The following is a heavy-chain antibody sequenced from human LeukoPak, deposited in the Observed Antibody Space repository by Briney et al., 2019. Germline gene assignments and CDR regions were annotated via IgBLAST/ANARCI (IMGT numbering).Heavy chain of an antibody. V-gene: IGHV3-7*03. Sequence: ETLSLTCGVSGGSISSSNWWSWARQAPGKGLEWVASINHNGNVNYYVDSVKGRFTISRDNAKNSLYLQMSNLRAEDTAVYFCARGGGLDVWGQGPRSPSP. CDR1: GGSISSSNW. CDR2: INHNGNVN. CDR3: ARGGGLDV. D-gene: IGHD3-16*01. J-gene: IGHJ6*02.